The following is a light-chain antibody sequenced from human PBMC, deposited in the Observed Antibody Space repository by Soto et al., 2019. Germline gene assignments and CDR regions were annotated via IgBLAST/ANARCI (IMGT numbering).Light chain of an antibody. Sequence: QSALTQPASVSGSPGQSITISCTGTNSDVGGYDYVSWYQQHPGKAPKLMIYEVSNRPSGVSNRFSGSKSGNTASLTISGLRAEDEADYYCSSYTGSSTPYVFGTGTKLTVL. V-gene: IGLV2-14*01. CDR2: EVS. CDR1: NSDVGGYDY. J-gene: IGLJ1*01. CDR3: SSYTGSSTPYV.